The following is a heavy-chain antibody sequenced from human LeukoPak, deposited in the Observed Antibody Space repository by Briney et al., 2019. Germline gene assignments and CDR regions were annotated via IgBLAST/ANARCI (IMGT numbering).Heavy chain of an antibody. CDR1: GGSISTSNYY. Sequence: KPSETLSLTCTVSGGSISTSNYYWGWLRQPPGKGLEWIGNIFYSGSTYYSPSVKSRVTISLDTSRNQFSLKLNSVTAADTAVYYCARASCFVRGVCRGDFDYWGQGTLVTVSS. J-gene: IGHJ4*02. D-gene: IGHD3-10*01. CDR3: ARASCFVRGVCRGDFDY. V-gene: IGHV4-39*07. CDR2: IFYSGST.